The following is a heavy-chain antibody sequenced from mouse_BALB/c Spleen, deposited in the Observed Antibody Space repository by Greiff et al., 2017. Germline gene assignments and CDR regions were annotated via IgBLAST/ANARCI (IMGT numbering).Heavy chain of an antibody. CDR2: INSNGGST. D-gene: IGHD1-1*01. V-gene: IGHV5-6-3*01. Sequence: EVQVVESGGGLVQPGGSLKLSCAASGFTFSSYGMSWVRQTPDKRLELVATINSNGGSTYYPDSVKGRFTISRDNAKNTLYLQMSSLKSEDTAMYYCAREGGYYYGSSLMDYWGQGTSVTVSS. CDR1: GFTFSSYG. CDR3: AREGGYYYGSSLMDY. J-gene: IGHJ4*01.